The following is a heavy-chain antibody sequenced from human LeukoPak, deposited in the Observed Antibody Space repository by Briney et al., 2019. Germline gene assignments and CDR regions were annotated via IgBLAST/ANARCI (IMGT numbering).Heavy chain of an antibody. J-gene: IGHJ4*02. Sequence: SVKVSCKASGGTFSSYAISWVRQAPGQGLEWMGRIIPILGIANYAQKFQGRVTITADKSTSTAYMELSSLRSEDTAVYYCAGDTVPGGSPFWGDWGQGTLVTVSS. D-gene: IGHD2/OR15-2a*01. CDR3: AGDTVPGGSPFWGD. CDR2: IIPILGIA. CDR1: GGTFSSYA. V-gene: IGHV1-69*04.